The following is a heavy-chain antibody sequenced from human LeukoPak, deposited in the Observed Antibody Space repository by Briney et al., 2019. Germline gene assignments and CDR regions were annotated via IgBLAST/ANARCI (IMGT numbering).Heavy chain of an antibody. V-gene: IGHV3-7*03. Sequence: PGGSLRLSCAASGFTFSSYWMSWVRQAPGKGLEWVANIKQDGCEKYYVDSVKGRFTISRDNAKNSLYLQMNSLRAEDTAVYYCAKDGPPNLRFLEWLSYYYYGMDVWGQGTTVTVSS. CDR2: IKQDGCEK. CDR3: AKDGPPNLRFLEWLSYYYYGMDV. CDR1: GFTFSSYW. J-gene: IGHJ6*02. D-gene: IGHD3-3*01.